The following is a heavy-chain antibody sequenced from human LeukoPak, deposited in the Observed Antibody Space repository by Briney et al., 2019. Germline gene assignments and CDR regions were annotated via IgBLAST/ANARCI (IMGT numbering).Heavy chain of an antibody. CDR3: ARDEGIYPTSWFDP. Sequence: GASVKVSCKASGYTFTGYYMHWARQAPGRGLEWMGWINPNSGGTNYAQKFQGRVTMTRDTSISTACMELSRLRSDDTAVYYCARDEGIYPTSWFDPWGQGTLVTVSS. V-gene: IGHV1-2*02. D-gene: IGHD5-12*01. CDR2: INPNSGGT. CDR1: GYTFTGYY. J-gene: IGHJ5*02.